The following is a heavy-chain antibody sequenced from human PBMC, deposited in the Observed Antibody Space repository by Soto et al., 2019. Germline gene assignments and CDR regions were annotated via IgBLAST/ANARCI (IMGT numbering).Heavy chain of an antibody. V-gene: IGHV1-24*01. D-gene: IGHD6-19*01. CDR1: GYTLTELS. CDR2: FDPEDGET. J-gene: IGHJ6*02. Sequence: VASVKVSCRVSGYTLTELSMHGVRQAPGKGLEWMGGFDPEDGETIYAQKFQGRVTMTEDTSTETAYMELSSLRSEDTAVYYCARGSLAVAAPWYYYGMDVLGQRTTVAFSS. CDR3: ARGSLAVAAPWYYYGMDV.